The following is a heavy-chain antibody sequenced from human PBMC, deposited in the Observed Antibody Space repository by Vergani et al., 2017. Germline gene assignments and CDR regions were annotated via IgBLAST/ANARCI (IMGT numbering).Heavy chain of an antibody. CDR2: IRFDGSNK. V-gene: IGHV3-30*02. Sequence: QVQLVESGGGVVQPGGSLRLSCAASGLTFSTCGMHWVRQAPGTGLEWVAFIRFDGSNKYYGDSVNGRFIISRDNSKNTVDLRMNSLRTDDTAIYYCAKDRPTNMFRGAYGMDVWGQXP. CDR1: GLTFSTCG. J-gene: IGHJ6*02. CDR3: AKDRPTNMFRGAYGMDV. D-gene: IGHD3-10*01.